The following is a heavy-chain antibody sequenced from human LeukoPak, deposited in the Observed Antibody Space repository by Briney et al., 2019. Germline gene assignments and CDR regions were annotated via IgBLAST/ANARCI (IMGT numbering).Heavy chain of an antibody. J-gene: IGHJ4*02. CDR2: VNQGATQK. V-gene: IGHV3-7*01. Sequence: PGGSLRLSCAASGFDFSTQWMSWVRQAPGKGLEWVAIVNQGATQKYYVDSVKGRFTISRDNAENSLYLQMSSLRAEDTAVYYCAQWFSDYWGQGTLVTVSS. D-gene: IGHD3-22*01. CDR1: GFDFSTQW. CDR3: AQWFSDY.